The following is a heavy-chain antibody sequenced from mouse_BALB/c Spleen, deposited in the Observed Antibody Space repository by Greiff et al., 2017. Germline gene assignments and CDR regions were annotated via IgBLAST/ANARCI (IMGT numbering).Heavy chain of an antibody. CDR1: GFTFSSFG. D-gene: IGHD2-4*01. Sequence: EVQLQESGGGLVQPGGSRKLSCAASGFTFSSFGMHWVRQAPEKGLEWVAYISSGSSTIYYADTVKGRFTISRDNPKNTLFLQMTSLRSEDTAMYYCARSDYAAMDYWGQGTSVTVSS. J-gene: IGHJ4*01. CDR2: ISSGSSTI. V-gene: IGHV5-17*02. CDR3: ARSDYAAMDY.